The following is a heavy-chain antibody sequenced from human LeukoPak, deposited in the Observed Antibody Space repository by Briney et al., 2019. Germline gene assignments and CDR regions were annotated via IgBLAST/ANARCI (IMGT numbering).Heavy chain of an antibody. V-gene: IGHV3-7*01. CDR2: IKQDGSEK. J-gene: IGHJ4*02. CDR3: ASASLSSLLTFDN. D-gene: IGHD2-15*01. CDR1: GFTFSSYW. Sequence: GGSLRLSCAASGFTFSSYWMSWVRQAPGKGLEWVTNIKQDGSEKYYVDSVKGRFTISRDNARNSLYLQMNSLRAEDTAVYYCASASLSSLLTFDNWGQGTLVTVSS.